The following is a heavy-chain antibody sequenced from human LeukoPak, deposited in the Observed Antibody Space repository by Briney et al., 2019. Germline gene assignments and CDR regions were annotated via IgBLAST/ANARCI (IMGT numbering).Heavy chain of an antibody. Sequence: SETLSLTCSVSGGSISSYYWSWIRQPPGKALEWIGRMYTSGSTNYNSSLMSRVTMSVDTSRNQFSLKLSSVTAADTAVYYCARDRPVGHGNYYYYYMDVWGKGTPVTVSS. CDR1: GGSISSYY. D-gene: IGHD2-15*01. V-gene: IGHV4-4*07. CDR2: MYTSGST. J-gene: IGHJ6*03. CDR3: ARDRPVGHGNYYYYYMDV.